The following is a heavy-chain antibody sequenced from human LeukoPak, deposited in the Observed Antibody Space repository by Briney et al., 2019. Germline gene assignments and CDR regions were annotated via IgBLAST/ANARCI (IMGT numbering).Heavy chain of an antibody. CDR2: INTETGNA. J-gene: IGHJ6*03. CDR3: ATPTSPKYYYYYMNV. CDR1: GYTFGNYA. Sequence: ASLKVSCKASGYTFGNYAINWVRQAPGQGLKWMGWINTETGNATYAQGFTGRFVFSFDTSVTTAYLEISSLKAEDTAVYYCATPTSPKYYYYYMNVWGKGTTVT. V-gene: IGHV7-4-1*02.